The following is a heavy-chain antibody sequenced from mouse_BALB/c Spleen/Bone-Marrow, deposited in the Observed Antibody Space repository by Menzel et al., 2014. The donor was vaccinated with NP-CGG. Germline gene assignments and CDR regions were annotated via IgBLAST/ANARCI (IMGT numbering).Heavy chain of an antibody. V-gene: IGHV5-6*02. CDR1: GFTFSSYG. Sequence: KLVESGGDLVKPGGSLKLSCAASGFTFSSYGMSWVRQTPDKRLEWVATINNGGTYTYHPDSVKGRFTISRDNAKNTLYLQMSGLKSEDTAMYYCALNWDSAYWGQGTLVTVSA. J-gene: IGHJ3*01. D-gene: IGHD4-1*02. CDR2: INNGGTYT. CDR3: ALNWDSAY.